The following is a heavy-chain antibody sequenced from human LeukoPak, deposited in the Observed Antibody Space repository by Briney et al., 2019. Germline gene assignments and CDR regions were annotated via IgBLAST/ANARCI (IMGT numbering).Heavy chain of an antibody. CDR1: GFTFSGYG. V-gene: IGHV3-33*06. Sequence: PGGSLRLSCVASGFTFSGYGMHWVRQAPGKGLEGVAVIWYDGSDKYYADSVKGRFTISRDNSKNTLYLQMNSLRAEDTAVYYCAKDRFRASAGTVDFWGQGTLLTVSS. J-gene: IGHJ4*02. CDR3: AKDRFRASAGTVDF. CDR2: IWYDGSDK. D-gene: IGHD6-13*01.